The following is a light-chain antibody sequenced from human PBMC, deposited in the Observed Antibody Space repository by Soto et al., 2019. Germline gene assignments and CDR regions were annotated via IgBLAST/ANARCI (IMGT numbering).Light chain of an antibody. Sequence: QPVLTQPPSVSGSPGQSVTISCTGTSSDVGGYNRVSWYQQPPGTAPKLIIYEVKNRPSGVPDRFSGSKSGNTASLTISGLQADDEAYYYCSSYTSTTSVVFGGGTQLTVL. V-gene: IGLV2-18*02. CDR2: EVK. J-gene: IGLJ7*01. CDR3: SSYTSTTSVV. CDR1: SSDVGGYNR.